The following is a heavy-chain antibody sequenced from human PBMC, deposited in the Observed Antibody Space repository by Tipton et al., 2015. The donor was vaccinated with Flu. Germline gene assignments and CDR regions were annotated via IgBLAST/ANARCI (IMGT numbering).Heavy chain of an antibody. Sequence: LRLSCTVSGGSIKSYYWSWIRQPPGKGLEWIGYIYYSGSTNYNPSLKSRVTISVDTSKTQFSLKLSSVTAADTAVYYCARRDSEAFDYWGQGTLVTVSS. V-gene: IGHV4-59*08. CDR1: GGSIKSYY. J-gene: IGHJ4*02. CDR3: ARRDSEAFDY. CDR2: IYYSGST. D-gene: IGHD3/OR15-3a*01.